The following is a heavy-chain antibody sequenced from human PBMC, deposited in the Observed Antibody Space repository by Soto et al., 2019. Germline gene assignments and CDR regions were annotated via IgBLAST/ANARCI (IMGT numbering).Heavy chain of an antibody. Sequence: GGSLRLSCAASGFTFSSYGMHWVRQAPGKGLEWVAVISYDGSNKYYADSVKGRFTISRDNSKNTLYLQMNSLRAEDTAVYYCAKDHESYGDYPIYFGMDVWGQGTTVTVSS. J-gene: IGHJ6*02. CDR2: ISYDGSNK. V-gene: IGHV3-30*18. D-gene: IGHD4-17*01. CDR1: GFTFSSYG. CDR3: AKDHESYGDYPIYFGMDV.